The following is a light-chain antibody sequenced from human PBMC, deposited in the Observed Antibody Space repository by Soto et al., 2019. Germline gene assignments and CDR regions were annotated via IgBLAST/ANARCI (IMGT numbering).Light chain of an antibody. J-gene: IGLJ1*01. CDR1: SSNIGSNT. Sequence: QSVLTQPPSASGTPGQRVTISCSGSSSNIGSNTVNWYQQLPGTAPTLLIYSNNQRPSGVPDRFSGSKSGTSASLAISGLHSEDEADYYCAAWDDSLNGYVFGTGTKVTVL. CDR3: AAWDDSLNGYV. CDR2: SNN. V-gene: IGLV1-44*01.